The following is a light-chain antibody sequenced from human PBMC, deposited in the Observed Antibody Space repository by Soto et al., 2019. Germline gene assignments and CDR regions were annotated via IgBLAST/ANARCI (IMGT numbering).Light chain of an antibody. CDR1: SSDDGGYNY. J-gene: IGLJ2*01. Sequence: QSVLTQPASVSGSPGQSITISCTGTSSDDGGYNYVSWYQQHPGKAPKLMIYDVSNRPSGVSNRFSGSKSGNTASLTISGLQAEDEADYYCCSYTSSSTLVVFGGGTQLTVL. CDR2: DVS. CDR3: CSYTSSSTLVV. V-gene: IGLV2-14*01.